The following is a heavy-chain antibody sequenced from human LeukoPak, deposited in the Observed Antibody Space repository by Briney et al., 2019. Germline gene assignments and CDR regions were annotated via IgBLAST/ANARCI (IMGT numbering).Heavy chain of an antibody. CDR1: GGSTSSYY. D-gene: IGHD2-15*01. V-gene: IGHV4-4*07. Sequence: SETLSLTCTVSGGSTSSYYWSWIRQPAGKGLEWIGRIYTSGSTNYNPSLKSRVTMSVDTSKNQFSLKLSSVTAADTAVYYCARVADLYCSGGSCYDWFDPWGQGTPVTVSS. J-gene: IGHJ5*02. CDR2: IYTSGST. CDR3: ARVADLYCSGGSCYDWFDP.